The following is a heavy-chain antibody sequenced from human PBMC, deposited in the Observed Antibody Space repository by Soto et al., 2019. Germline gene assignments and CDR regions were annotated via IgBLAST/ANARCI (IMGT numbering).Heavy chain of an antibody. D-gene: IGHD6-13*01. V-gene: IGHV3-9*01. CDR1: GFTFDDYD. Sequence: EVQLVESGGGLVQPGRSLRLSCAASGFTFDDYDMHWVRQAPGKGLEWVSGISWNSGSIGYADSVKGRFTISRDNAKNSLYLQMNSLRAEDTALYYCAKDKQHQLVGAGFDYWGQGTLVTVAS. J-gene: IGHJ4*02. CDR2: ISWNSGSI. CDR3: AKDKQHQLVGAGFDY.